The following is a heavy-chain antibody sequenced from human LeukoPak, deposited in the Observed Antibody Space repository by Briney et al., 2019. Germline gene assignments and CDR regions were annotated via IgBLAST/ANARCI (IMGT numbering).Heavy chain of an antibody. CDR1: GFTFSSYS. D-gene: IGHD5-18*01. Sequence: PGGSLRLSCAASGFTFSSYSMNWVRQAPGKGLEWVSYISSSSNIIYYADSVRGRFTISRDNAKNSLYLQMNSLRAEDTAIYYCARVKATAIGDYWGQGTLVTVSS. V-gene: IGHV3-48*04. CDR2: ISSSSNII. J-gene: IGHJ4*02. CDR3: ARVKATAIGDY.